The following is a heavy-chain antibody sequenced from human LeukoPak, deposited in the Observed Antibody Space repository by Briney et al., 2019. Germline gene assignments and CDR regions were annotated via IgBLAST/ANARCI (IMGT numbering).Heavy chain of an antibody. CDR1: GGSISSYY. V-gene: IGHV4-59*08. CDR3: ARHIRAMFRFPFDY. D-gene: IGHD3-10*02. CDR2: IFYGGST. Sequence: PSETLSLTCTVSGGSISSYYWSWIRQPPGKGLEWIGYIFYGGSTKYNPSLKSRVTISVDTSKNQFSLKLSSVTAADTAVYYCARHIRAMFRFPFDYWGQGTLVTVSS. J-gene: IGHJ4*02.